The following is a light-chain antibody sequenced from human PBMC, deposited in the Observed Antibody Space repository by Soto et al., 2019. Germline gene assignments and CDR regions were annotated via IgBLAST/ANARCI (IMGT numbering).Light chain of an antibody. Sequence: LTQPASVSGSPGQSITIACTGTSSDVGGYNFVSWYQQHPGKAPKLIIYNVFNRPSRVSNRFSGSKSGNTASLTISGLQAEDDADYYCSSYTSNSSVFGTGTKVTVL. V-gene: IGLV2-14*01. CDR1: SSDVGGYNF. CDR3: SSYTSNSSV. CDR2: NVF. J-gene: IGLJ1*01.